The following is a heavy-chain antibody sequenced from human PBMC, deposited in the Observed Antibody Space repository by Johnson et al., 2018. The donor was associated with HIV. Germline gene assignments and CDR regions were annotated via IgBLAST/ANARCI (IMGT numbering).Heavy chain of an antibody. V-gene: IGHV3-48*04. J-gene: IGHJ3*02. CDR1: GFTFSSYG. D-gene: IGHD6-19*01. Sequence: VQLVESGGGVVQPGRSLRLSCAASGFTFSSYGMHWVRQAPGKGLAWVSYISSSGSTLYYADSVKGRFTISRDNATNSLYLKMNSLRAEDTAVYYCARDHGQWLVLNAFDIWGQGTMVTVSS. CDR2: ISSSGSTL. CDR3: ARDHGQWLVLNAFDI.